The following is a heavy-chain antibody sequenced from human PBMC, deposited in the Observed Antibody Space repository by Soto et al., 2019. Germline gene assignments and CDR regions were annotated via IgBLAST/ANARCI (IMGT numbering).Heavy chain of an antibody. D-gene: IGHD2-21*02. CDR3: ARVGPAYCGGDCYHDAFDI. CDR2: IIPIFGTA. V-gene: IGHV1-69*13. CDR1: GSTFSSYA. J-gene: IGHJ3*02. Sequence: SVKVSCKASGSTFSSYAISCVRQAPGQVLEWMGGIIPIFGTANYAQKFQGRVTITADESTSTAYMELSSLRSEDTAVYYCARVGPAYCGGDCYHDAFDIWGQGTMVTVSS.